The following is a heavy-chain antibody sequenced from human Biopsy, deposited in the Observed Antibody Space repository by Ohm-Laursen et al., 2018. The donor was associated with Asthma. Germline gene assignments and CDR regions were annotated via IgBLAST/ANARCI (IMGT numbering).Heavy chain of an antibody. J-gene: IGHJ4*01. V-gene: IGHV3-9*01. D-gene: IGHD3-22*01. CDR1: GFSFDDCA. Sequence: SLRLSCAATGFSFDDCAMHWVRQAPGKGLEWVSSISWNSGNIDYADSVKGRLTISRDNAKNSLYLQMQSLRPEDTAFYYCAKSADYYDSTDYLDFWGRGTLVTVSS. CDR2: ISWNSGNI. CDR3: AKSADYYDSTDYLDF.